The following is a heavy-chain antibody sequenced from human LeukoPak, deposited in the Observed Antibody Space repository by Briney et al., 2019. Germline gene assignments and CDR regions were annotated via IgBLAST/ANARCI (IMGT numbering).Heavy chain of an antibody. J-gene: IGHJ3*02. Sequence: GGSLRLSCAASGFTFISYAIHWVRQAPGKVLEWVAVISFHGTDSFYADSVKGRFTISRDNSKNTLYLQMNSLGAEDTAVYYCAKDRTYDFWSGYRDDAFDIWGQGTMVTVSS. CDR2: ISFHGTDS. CDR3: AKDRTYDFWSGYRDDAFDI. CDR1: GFTFISYA. D-gene: IGHD3-3*01. V-gene: IGHV3-30*04.